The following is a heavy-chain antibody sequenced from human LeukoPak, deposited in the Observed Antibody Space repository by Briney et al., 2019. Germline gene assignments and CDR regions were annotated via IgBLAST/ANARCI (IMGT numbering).Heavy chain of an antibody. Sequence: PGGSLRLSCAASGFTFSSYGMHWVRQAPGKGLEWVAVISYDGSNKYYADSVKGRFTISRDNSKNTLYLQMNSLRAEDTAVYYCAKDDDDSSGYLYYWGQGTLVTVSS. CDR3: AKDDDDSSGYLYY. V-gene: IGHV3-30*18. CDR1: GFTFSSYG. J-gene: IGHJ4*02. D-gene: IGHD3-22*01. CDR2: ISYDGSNK.